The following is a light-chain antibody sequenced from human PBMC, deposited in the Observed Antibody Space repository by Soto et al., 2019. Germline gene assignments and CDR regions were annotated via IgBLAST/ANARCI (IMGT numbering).Light chain of an antibody. J-gene: IGKJ1*01. Sequence: AIRMTQSPSSLSASTGDRVTITCRASQGISSYLAWYQQKPGKAPKLLIYAASTLQSGVPSRFSGSGSGTDFTLTISCLQSEEFATYYCQQDYSYPTFGQGTKVEIK. V-gene: IGKV1-8*01. CDR1: QGISSY. CDR3: QQDYSYPT. CDR2: AAS.